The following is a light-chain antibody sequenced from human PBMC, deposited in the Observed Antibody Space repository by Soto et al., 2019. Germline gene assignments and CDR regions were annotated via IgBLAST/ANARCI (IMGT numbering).Light chain of an antibody. V-gene: IGLV2-14*03. CDR1: SSDIGAYNF. CDR2: DVN. J-gene: IGLJ2*01. CDR3: TLWTTSTTMI. Sequence: QSVLTQPASVSGSPGQSITISCTGTSSDIGAYNFVSWYQQHPGKAPKLMLYDVNLRPSGVSNRFSGSKSGNTASLTISGLQAEDEADYYCTLWTTSTTMIFGGGTKLTVL.